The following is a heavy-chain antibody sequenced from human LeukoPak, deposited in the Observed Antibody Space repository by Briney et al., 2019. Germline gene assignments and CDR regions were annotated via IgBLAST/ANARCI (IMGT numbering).Heavy chain of an antibody. D-gene: IGHD3-16*01. Sequence: GGSLRLSCAASGFTFSSYGMHWVHRAPGKRLEWLANIKGDGSDKNYVDSVKGRFTISRDNAKNSLFLQMSSLRGEDTALYYCATEHWGPNSWGQGTLVTVSS. CDR2: IKGDGSDK. J-gene: IGHJ4*02. V-gene: IGHV3-7*01. CDR1: GFTFSSYG. CDR3: ATEHWGPNS.